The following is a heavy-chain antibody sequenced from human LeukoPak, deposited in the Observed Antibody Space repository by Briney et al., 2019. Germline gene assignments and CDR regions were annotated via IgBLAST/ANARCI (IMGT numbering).Heavy chain of an antibody. CDR2: ISDGGCNK. CDR1: GFTFSSYA. CDR3: AKMYSSSPHLKFSDY. V-gene: IGHV3-30-3*02. D-gene: IGHD6-6*01. Sequence: GRSLRLSCAASGFTFSSYAIHWVRQAPGKGLEGVAVISDGGCNKYYADSVKDRFTISRDNSKNTLYLQRNSLRAEDTAVYYRAKMYSSSPHLKFSDYWGQGTLVTVSS. J-gene: IGHJ4*02.